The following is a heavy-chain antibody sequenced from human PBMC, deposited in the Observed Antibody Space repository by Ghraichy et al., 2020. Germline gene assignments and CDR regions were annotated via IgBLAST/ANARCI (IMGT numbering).Heavy chain of an antibody. D-gene: IGHD4-23*01. CDR2: ISSSSKFI. Sequence: ESLNISCAASGFSFSSYNINWVRQAPGKGLEWISYISSSSKFISYADSVKGRFTISRDNAKNTLYLQMNSLRGEDTAVYYCARASRVVRFYYYDAKDVWGQGTTVTVSS. CDR1: GFSFSSYN. CDR3: ARASRVVRFYYYDAKDV. V-gene: IGHV3-48*01. J-gene: IGHJ6*02.